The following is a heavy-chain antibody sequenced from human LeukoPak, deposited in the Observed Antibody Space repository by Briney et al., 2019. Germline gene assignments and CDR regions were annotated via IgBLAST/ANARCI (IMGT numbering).Heavy chain of an antibody. Sequence: GGSLRLSCGASGFTFSRYAMHWVRQAPGKGREWVAVIWSDGGNPYSADSVKGRFTISRDNSKNTVFLQMNRLRAEDTAVYYCARDWCSGQSCYLDYWGQGTLVTVSS. D-gene: IGHD2-15*01. V-gene: IGHV3-33*01. J-gene: IGHJ4*02. CDR3: ARDWCSGQSCYLDY. CDR2: IWSDGGNP. CDR1: GFTFSRYA.